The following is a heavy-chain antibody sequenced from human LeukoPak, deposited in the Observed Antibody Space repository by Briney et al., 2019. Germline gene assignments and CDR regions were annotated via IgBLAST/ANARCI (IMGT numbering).Heavy chain of an antibody. V-gene: IGHV4-34*01. CDR1: GGSFSGYY. Sequence: SETLSLTCAVYGGSFSGYYWSWIRQPPGKGLEWIGEINNSGSTNYNPSLKSRVTISVDTSKNQFSLKLSSVTAADTAVYYCARFNVYYDILTGYYPPHYYYGMGVWGQGTTVTVSS. CDR2: INNSGST. CDR3: ARFNVYYDILTGYYPPHYYYGMGV. D-gene: IGHD3-9*01. J-gene: IGHJ6*02.